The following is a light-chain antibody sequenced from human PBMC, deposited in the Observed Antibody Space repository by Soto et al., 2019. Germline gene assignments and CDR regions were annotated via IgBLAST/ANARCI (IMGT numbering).Light chain of an antibody. V-gene: IGKV1-39*01. Sequence: DIQMTQSPSSLSASVGDRVTITCRASQSISSYLNWYQQKPGKAPKLLIYAASSLQSGVPSRFSGSGSGTDVTLTISSLQPEDFVTYYCQQSYSTPRTFGQGTKVEIK. CDR3: QQSYSTPRT. CDR2: AAS. J-gene: IGKJ1*01. CDR1: QSISSY.